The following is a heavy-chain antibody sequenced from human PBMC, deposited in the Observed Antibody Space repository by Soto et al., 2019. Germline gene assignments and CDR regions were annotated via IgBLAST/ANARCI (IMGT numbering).Heavy chain of an antibody. CDR1: GFTFSSYS. Sequence: ESGGGLVQPGGSLRLSCAASGFTFSSYSMNWVRQAPGKGLEWVSYISSSSSTIYYADSVKGRFTISRDNAKNSLYLQMNSLRAEDTAVYYCARIFSPDPNVYYFDYWGQGTLVTVSS. CDR3: ARIFSPDPNVYYFDY. J-gene: IGHJ4*02. CDR2: ISSSSSTI. V-gene: IGHV3-48*01. D-gene: IGHD1-1*01.